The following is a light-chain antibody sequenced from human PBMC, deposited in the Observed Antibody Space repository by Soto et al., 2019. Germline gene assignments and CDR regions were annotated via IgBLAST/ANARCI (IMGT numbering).Light chain of an antibody. CDR1: QSISSS. J-gene: IGKJ4*01. CDR3: QQYSRSPLT. Sequence: EIVLTQSPGTLALSPGERATLSCRASQSISSSLAWYRHKPGQAPRLLIFGASSRATGIPDRFSGSGSGTDFTLTISRLEPEDFAVYYCQQYSRSPLTFGGGTKWIS. CDR2: GAS. V-gene: IGKV3-20*01.